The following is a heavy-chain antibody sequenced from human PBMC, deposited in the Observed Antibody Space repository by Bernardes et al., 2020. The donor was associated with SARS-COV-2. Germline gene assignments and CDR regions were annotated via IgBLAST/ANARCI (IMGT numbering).Heavy chain of an antibody. CDR3: AKGELVSTPRSLDS. CDR1: GFTFSSYA. J-gene: IGHJ2*01. Sequence: GGSLRLSCAASGFTFSSYAMTWVRQATGEGLEWVSSIDGSADNTYYADSVKGRFTISRDNSKNTLFLQVSSLRAEDTAVYYCAKGELVSTPRSLDSRGRGTLVTVSS. V-gene: IGHV3-23*01. CDR2: IDGSADNT. D-gene: IGHD3-10*01.